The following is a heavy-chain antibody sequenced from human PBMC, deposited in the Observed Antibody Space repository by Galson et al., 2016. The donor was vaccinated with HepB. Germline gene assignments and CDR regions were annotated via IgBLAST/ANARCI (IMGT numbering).Heavy chain of an antibody. Sequence: QSGAEVTKPGESLKISCKGSGSTFNTYWIGWVRQMPGKGLEWMGIIYPGDSDTRYSPSFQGQVTISVDKSIRTAYLQWSSLKASDTAMYYCARRGSYYYGMDVWGQRTTVTVSS. V-gene: IGHV5-51*01. CDR1: GSTFNTYW. CDR3: ARRGSYYYGMDV. CDR2: IYPGDSDT. D-gene: IGHD3-10*01. J-gene: IGHJ6*02.